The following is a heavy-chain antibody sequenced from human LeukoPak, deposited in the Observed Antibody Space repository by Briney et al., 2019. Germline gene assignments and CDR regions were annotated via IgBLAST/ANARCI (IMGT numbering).Heavy chain of an antibody. Sequence: SETLSLTCTVSGGSISSYYWSWIRQPPGKGLEWIGYIYYSGSTNYNPSLKSRVTISVDTSKNQFSLKLSSVTAADTAVYYCAGLSSGWYPYYFDYWGKGTLVTVSS. V-gene: IGHV4-59*08. CDR3: AGLSSGWYPYYFDY. J-gene: IGHJ4*02. CDR2: IYYSGST. D-gene: IGHD6-19*01. CDR1: GGSISSYY.